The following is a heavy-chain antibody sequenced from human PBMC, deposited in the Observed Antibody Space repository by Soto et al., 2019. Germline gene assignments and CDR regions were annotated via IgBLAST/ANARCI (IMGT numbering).Heavy chain of an antibody. Sequence: GVSVKVSCKASGGTFSSYAISWVRQAPGQGLEWMGGIIPIFGTANYAQKFQGRVTITADKSTSTADMELSGLRAEDTAVYYCARDFQANNWNLNWFDPWGQGTLVTVSS. J-gene: IGHJ5*02. CDR1: GGTFSSYA. V-gene: IGHV1-69*06. D-gene: IGHD1-7*01. CDR2: IIPIFGTA. CDR3: ARDFQANNWNLNWFDP.